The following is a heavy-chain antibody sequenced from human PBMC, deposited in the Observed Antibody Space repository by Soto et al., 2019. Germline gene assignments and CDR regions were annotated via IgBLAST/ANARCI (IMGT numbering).Heavy chain of an antibody. CDR1: GGTFSSYA. J-gene: IGHJ6*02. CDR2: FIPMFNRP. Sequence: QVQLVQSGADVKKPGSSVKVSCKASGGTFSSYAISWVRQAPGQGLEWMGGFIPMFNRPHSARKFQGRVTITADESTSTAYMDLSSLTSEDTAVYYCARGQFHHVSNYYYALDVWGQGTTVTVSS. V-gene: IGHV1-69*01. CDR3: ARGQFHHVSNYYYALDV.